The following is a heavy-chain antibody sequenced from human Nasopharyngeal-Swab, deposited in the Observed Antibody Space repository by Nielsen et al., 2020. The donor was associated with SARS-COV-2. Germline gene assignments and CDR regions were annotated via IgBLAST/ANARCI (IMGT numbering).Heavy chain of an antibody. CDR3: IVSSIAARGPYYFDY. V-gene: IGHV3-30*04. Sequence: SLTLSCAASGFTFSSYAMHWVRQAPGKGLEWVAVISYDGSNKYYADSVKGRFTISRDNSKNTLYLQMNSLRAEDTAVYYCIVSSIAARGPYYFDYWGQGTLVTVSS. CDR1: GFTFSSYA. CDR2: ISYDGSNK. J-gene: IGHJ4*02. D-gene: IGHD6-6*01.